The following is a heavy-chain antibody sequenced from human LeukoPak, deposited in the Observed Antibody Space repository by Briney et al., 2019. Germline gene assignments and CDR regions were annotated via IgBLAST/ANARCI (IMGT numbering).Heavy chain of an antibody. D-gene: IGHD6-19*01. V-gene: IGHV3-9*01. CDR2: ISWNSGYT. CDR3: AKVRGTYSSGYFFDY. J-gene: IGHJ4*02. Sequence: GGSLRLSCAASGFTFDNYAMHWVRQAPGKGLEWLSIISWNSGYTSYADSVKGRFTISRDNAKKSLDLQMNSLRAEDTAIYYCAKVRGTYSSGYFFDYWGQGTLVTVSS. CDR1: GFTFDNYA.